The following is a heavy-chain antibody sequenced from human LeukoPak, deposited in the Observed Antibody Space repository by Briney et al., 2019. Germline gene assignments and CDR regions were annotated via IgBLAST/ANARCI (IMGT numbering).Heavy chain of an antibody. V-gene: IGHV3-48*04. Sequence: GGSLRLSCAASGFTFSTFSLNWVRQAPGKGLEWVSYISGNSGNMYYVDSVKGRFTISRDNAKNSVSLQMNSLRAEDTAVYYCARIYLKMASASWGQGTLVTVSS. CDR1: GFTFSTFS. CDR2: ISGNSGNM. CDR3: ARIYLKMASAS. D-gene: IGHD2-8*01. J-gene: IGHJ5*02.